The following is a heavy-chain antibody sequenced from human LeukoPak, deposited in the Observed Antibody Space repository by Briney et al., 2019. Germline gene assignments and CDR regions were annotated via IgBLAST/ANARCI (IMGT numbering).Heavy chain of an antibody. V-gene: IGHV3-21*01. D-gene: IGHD5-18*01. J-gene: IGHJ4*02. CDR3: AGGNSALLDY. CDR1: GFTFASNS. CDR2: ISDSGIYI. Sequence: PGGSLRLSCAASGFTFASNSMNWVRQAPGKGLERVSSISDSGIYIFYSDSVKGRFTVSRDNAKNSLYLQMNSLRAEDTAVYYCAGGNSALLDYWGQGTLVTVSS.